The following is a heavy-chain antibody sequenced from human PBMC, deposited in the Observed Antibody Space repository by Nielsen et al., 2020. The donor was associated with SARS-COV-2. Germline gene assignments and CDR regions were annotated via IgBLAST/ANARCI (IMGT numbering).Heavy chain of an antibody. CDR2: IYHSGST. V-gene: IGHV4-4*02. CDR1: GGSISSSNW. Sequence: SEPLSLTCAVSGGSISSSNWWSCFRQPPGKGLALFGEIYHSGSTNYNPSLKSRVTISLDASKNQFSLRLTSVTTADTAIYYCARDYYGDYLDGFDFWGHGTMVTVSS. D-gene: IGHD4-17*01. CDR3: ARDYYGDYLDGFDF. J-gene: IGHJ3*01.